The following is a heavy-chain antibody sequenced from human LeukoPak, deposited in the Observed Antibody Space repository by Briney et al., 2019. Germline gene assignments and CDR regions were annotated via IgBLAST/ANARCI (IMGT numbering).Heavy chain of an antibody. CDR3: ARVLSAVGIDAFDI. D-gene: IGHD2/OR15-2a*01. CDR2: INHSGST. V-gene: IGHV4-34*01. J-gene: IGHJ3*02. Sequence: PSETLSLTCAVYGGSFSGYYWSWIRQPPGKGLEWIGEINHSGSTNYNPSLKSRVTISVDTSKNQFSLKLSSVTAADTAVYYCARVLSAVGIDAFDIWGQGTMVTVSS. CDR1: GGSFSGYY.